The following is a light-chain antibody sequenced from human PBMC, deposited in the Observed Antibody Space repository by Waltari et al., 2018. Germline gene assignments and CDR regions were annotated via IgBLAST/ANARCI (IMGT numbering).Light chain of an antibody. CDR2: DTS. Sequence: EIVLTQSPGTLSLSPGERATLSCRASQSVSSSYLAWYQQNPGQAPRLPIYDTSNRATGIPDRFSGSGSGTDFTLTISRLEPEDFAVYYCQQYGSSPNTFGQGTKLEI. CDR1: QSVSSSY. CDR3: QQYGSSPNT. V-gene: IGKV3-20*01. J-gene: IGKJ2*01.